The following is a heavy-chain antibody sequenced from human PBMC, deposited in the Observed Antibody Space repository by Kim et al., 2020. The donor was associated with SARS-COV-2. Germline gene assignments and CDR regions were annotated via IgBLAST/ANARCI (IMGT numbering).Heavy chain of an antibody. D-gene: IGHD2-15*01. CDR2: IDPSDSYT. J-gene: IGHJ4*02. Sequence: GESLKISCKGSGYRFTSYWISWVRQMPGKGLEWMGRIDPSDSYTNYSPSFQGHVTISADKSISTAYLQWSSLKSSDTAMYYCGVFPMDGHCSGGSCEGSYFHYWGQGTLVTVSS. V-gene: IGHV5-10-1*01. CDR1: GYRFTSYW. CDR3: GVFPMDGHCSGGSCEGSYFHY.